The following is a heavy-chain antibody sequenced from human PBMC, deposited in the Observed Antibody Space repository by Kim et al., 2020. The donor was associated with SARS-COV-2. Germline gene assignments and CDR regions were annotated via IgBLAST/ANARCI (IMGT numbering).Heavy chain of an antibody. Sequence: GGSLRLSCAASGFTFSSYAMSWVRQAPGKGLEWVSAISGSGGSTYYAESVKGRFTISRDNSKNTLYLQMNSLRAEDTAVYYCAKMRYYGSGSPAGFDYWGQGSLVTVS. CDR3: AKMRYYGSGSPAGFDY. V-gene: IGHV3-23*01. CDR1: GFTFSSYA. J-gene: IGHJ4*02. D-gene: IGHD3-10*01. CDR2: ISGSGGST.